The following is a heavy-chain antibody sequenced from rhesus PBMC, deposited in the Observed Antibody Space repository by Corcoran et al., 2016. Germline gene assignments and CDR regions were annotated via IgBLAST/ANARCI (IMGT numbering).Heavy chain of an antibody. J-gene: IGHJ6*01. CDR3: VRGFFGLDS. CDR2: ISFDESKK. V-gene: IGHV3-54*02. CDR1: GFTFSTYG. Sequence: EVQLVESGGGLVQPGGSLRLSCEASGFTFSTYGIHWVLQAPGKGLDWLAVISFDESKKYYADSMKDRFTISRDKSKNMVYLHMNNLKLEDTAVYYCVRGFFGLDSWGQGVVVTVS. D-gene: IGHD3-34*01.